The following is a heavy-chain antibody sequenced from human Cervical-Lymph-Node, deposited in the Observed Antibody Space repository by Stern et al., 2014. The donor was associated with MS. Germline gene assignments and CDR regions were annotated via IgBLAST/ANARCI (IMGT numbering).Heavy chain of an antibody. D-gene: IGHD5-24*01. V-gene: IGHV5-51*03. CDR3: VRVFKGSYKHAPFDY. Sequence: VQLVQSGAEVKKPGESLKISCKTSGYTFYNFWIGWVRQMPGRGLEWMGIIYPDDSDTRYSPSFEGQVTISADRSISTAFLQFYSLRASDTAIFYCVRVFKGSYKHAPFDYWGRGTLVTVSS. CDR1: GYTFYNFW. CDR2: IYPDDSDT. J-gene: IGHJ4*02.